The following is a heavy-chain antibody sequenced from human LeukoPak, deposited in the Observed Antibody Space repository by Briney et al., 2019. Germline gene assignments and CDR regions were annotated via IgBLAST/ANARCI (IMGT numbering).Heavy chain of an antibody. D-gene: IGHD2-2*01. V-gene: IGHV3-74*01. CDR2: INSDGSST. J-gene: IGHJ4*02. CDR3: ARGRYPYYCSSTSCKEDFDY. CDR1: GFTFSSYW. Sequence: PGGSLRLSCAASGFTFSSYWMHWVRQAPGKGLVWVSRINSDGSSTSYADSVKGRFTISRDNAKNTLYLQMNSLRAEDTAVYYCARGRYPYYCSSTSCKEDFDYWGQGTPVTVSS.